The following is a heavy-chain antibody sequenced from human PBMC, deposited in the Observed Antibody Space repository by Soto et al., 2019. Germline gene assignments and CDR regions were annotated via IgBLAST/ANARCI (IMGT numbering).Heavy chain of an antibody. CDR3: ARGLGREYQDNRNYFHLGY. J-gene: IGHJ4*02. V-gene: IGHV3-53*01. D-gene: IGHD1-20*01. CDR2: LYPNGRA. Sequence: PGGSLRLSCAASGFTVSSNYLTWVRQSPGKGLKWVSVLYPNGRAFYADSVKGRFTISTDDSQNSVYLQMNTLRAEDTATYYCARGLGREYQDNRNYFHLGYWGQGTLVTVSS. CDR1: GFTVSSNY.